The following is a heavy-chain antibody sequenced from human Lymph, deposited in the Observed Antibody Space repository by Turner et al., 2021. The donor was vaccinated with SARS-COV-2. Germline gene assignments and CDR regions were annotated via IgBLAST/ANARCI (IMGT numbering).Heavy chain of an antibody. J-gene: IGHJ4*02. CDR3: ARGFDY. Sequence: QVQLQESGPGLVKPSETLSLTCTVSGGSISSYYWSWIRQPPGKGLEWIGYIYYSGSTNYNPSLKSRVTISVDTSKNQFSLRLSSVTAADTAVYYCARGFDYWGREPWSPSPQ. CDR2: IYYSGST. V-gene: IGHV4-59*08. CDR1: GGSISSYY.